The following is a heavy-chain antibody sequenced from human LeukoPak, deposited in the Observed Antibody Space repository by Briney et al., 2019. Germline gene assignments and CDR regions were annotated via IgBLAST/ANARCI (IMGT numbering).Heavy chain of an antibody. CDR1: GFTFSSYT. CDR2: IGTSSTTI. V-gene: IGHV3-48*01. D-gene: IGHD2-15*01. J-gene: IGHJ4*02. CDR3: AKDLGYCSGGSCYPFGPFDY. Sequence: GGSLRLSCAASGFTFSSYTMNWVRQPPGKGLEWVSNIGTSSTTIYYADSVKGRFTISRDNSKNTLYLQMNSLRAEDTAVYYCAKDLGYCSGGSCYPFGPFDYWGQGTLVTVSS.